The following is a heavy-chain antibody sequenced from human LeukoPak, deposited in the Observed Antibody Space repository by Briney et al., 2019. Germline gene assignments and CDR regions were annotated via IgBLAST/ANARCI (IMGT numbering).Heavy chain of an antibody. Sequence: SETLSLTCTVSGGSISSSSYYWGWIRQPPGKGLEWIGSIYYSGSTYYNPSLKSRVTISVDTSKNQFSLKLSSVAAADPAVYYCARQSQLWFGELAYFDYWGQGTLVTVSS. CDR2: IYYSGST. V-gene: IGHV4-39*01. J-gene: IGHJ4*02. D-gene: IGHD3-10*01. CDR1: GGSISSSSYY. CDR3: ARQSQLWFGELAYFDY.